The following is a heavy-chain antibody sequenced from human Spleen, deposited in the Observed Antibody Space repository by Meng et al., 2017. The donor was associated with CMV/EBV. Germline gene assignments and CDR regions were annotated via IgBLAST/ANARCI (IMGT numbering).Heavy chain of an antibody. D-gene: IGHD4-11*01. CDR2: IYYSGST. V-gene: IGHV4-39*07. CDR3: ARENSNYPYFDY. J-gene: IGHJ4*02. Sequence: SETLSLTCTVSGGSISSNSYYWGWIRQPPGKGLEWIGNIYYSGSTYYNSSLKSRVTISVDTSKNQFSLKLTSVTAADTAVYYCARENSNYPYFDYWGQGTLVTVSS. CDR1: GGSISSNSYY.